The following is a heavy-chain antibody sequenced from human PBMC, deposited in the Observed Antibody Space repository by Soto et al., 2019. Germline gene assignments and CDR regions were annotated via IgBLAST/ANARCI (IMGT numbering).Heavy chain of an antibody. J-gene: IGHJ6*02. CDR3: AREVNNYYGMDV. V-gene: IGHV4-30-4*01. CDR2: ISYSGGT. Sequence: QVQLQESGPGLVKPSQTLSLTCSISGASISSDDYYWSWFRQPPGKGLEWIGYISYSGGTYYNPSLKSRITISVDTSKTQFSLILSSVTAADTAVFYCAREVNNYYGMDVWGQGTTVTVSS. CDR1: GASISSDDYY.